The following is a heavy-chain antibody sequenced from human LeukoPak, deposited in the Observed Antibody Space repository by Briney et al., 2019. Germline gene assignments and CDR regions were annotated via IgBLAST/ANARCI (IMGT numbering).Heavy chain of an antibody. Sequence: SETLSLTCAVYGGSFGGYYWSWIRQPPGKGLEWIGEINHSGSTNYNPSLKSRVTISVDTSKNQFSLKLSSVTAADTAVYYCARGALVVPAAREGLRYFQHWGQGTLVTVSS. CDR3: ARGALVVPAAREGLRYFQH. CDR2: INHSGST. J-gene: IGHJ1*01. CDR1: GGSFGGYY. D-gene: IGHD2-2*01. V-gene: IGHV4-34*01.